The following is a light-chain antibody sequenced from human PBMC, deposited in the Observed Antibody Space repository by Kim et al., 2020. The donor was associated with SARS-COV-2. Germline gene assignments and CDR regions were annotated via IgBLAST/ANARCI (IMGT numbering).Light chain of an antibody. CDR1: QSVLYRSNSKNY. V-gene: IGKV4-1*01. CDR2: WAS. Sequence: ATINCKSSQSVLYRSNSKNYLAWYQQKPGQPPKLLIYWASTRESGVPDRFSGSGSGTDFTLTISSLQAEDVAVYYCQQYYSSPLTFGGGTKVDIK. CDR3: QQYYSSPLT. J-gene: IGKJ4*01.